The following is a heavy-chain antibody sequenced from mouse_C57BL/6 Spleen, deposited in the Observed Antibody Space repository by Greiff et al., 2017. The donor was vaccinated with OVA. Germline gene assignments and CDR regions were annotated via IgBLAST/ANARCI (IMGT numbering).Heavy chain of an antibody. CDR1: GYTFTDYY. V-gene: IGHV1-26*01. J-gene: IGHJ1*03. Sequence: EVQLQQSGPELVKPGASVKISCKASGYTFTDYYMNWVKQSHGKSLEWIGDINPNNGGTSYNQKFKGKATLTVDKSSSTAYMELRSLTSEDSAVYYCANYYGSSPLYFDVWGTGTTVTVSS. D-gene: IGHD1-1*01. CDR2: INPNNGGT. CDR3: ANYYGSSPLYFDV.